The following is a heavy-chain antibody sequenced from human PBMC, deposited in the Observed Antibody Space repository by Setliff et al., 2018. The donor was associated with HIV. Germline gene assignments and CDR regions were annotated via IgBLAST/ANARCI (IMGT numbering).Heavy chain of an antibody. CDR1: GYIFTNYG. Sequence: ASVKVSCKASGYIFTNYGISWVRQAPGQGLEWMGWITGYNGNTNYAEKFQGRVTMTIDTSTSTAYLELRSLRSDDTVVYYCARVVRGVIQSAKTFDYWGQGTLVTVSS. D-gene: IGHD2-21*01. J-gene: IGHJ4*02. V-gene: IGHV1-18*01. CDR2: ITGYNGNT. CDR3: ARVVRGVIQSAKTFDY.